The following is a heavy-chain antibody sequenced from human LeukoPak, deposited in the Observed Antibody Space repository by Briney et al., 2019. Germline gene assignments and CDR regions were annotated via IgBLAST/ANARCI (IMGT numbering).Heavy chain of an antibody. D-gene: IGHD4-17*01. J-gene: IGHJ4*02. CDR2: INSDGSST. CDR1: GFTFSSYW. CDR3: ARSPLTVTTRLHFDY. Sequence: SGGSLRLSCAASGFTFSSYWMHWVRQAPGKGLVWVSRINSDGSSTSYADSVKGRFTISRDNAKDTLYLQMNSLRAEDTAVYYCARSPLTVTTRLHFDYWGQGTLVTVSS. V-gene: IGHV3-74*01.